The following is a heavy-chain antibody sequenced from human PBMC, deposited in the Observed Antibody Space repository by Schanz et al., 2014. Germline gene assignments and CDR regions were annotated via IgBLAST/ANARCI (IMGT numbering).Heavy chain of an antibody. Sequence: QGQLVESGGGVVQPGRSLRLSCAASGFTFSSYGMHWVRQAPGKGLEWVALIWYDGSNEYYADSVKGRFTISRDNSKNTLYLQMNSLRVEDTALYYCAREYSSYGTVYYWGQGTLVTVSS. CDR1: GFTFSSYG. CDR2: IWYDGSNE. J-gene: IGHJ4*02. CDR3: AREYSSYGTVYY. D-gene: IGHD5-12*01. V-gene: IGHV3-33*08.